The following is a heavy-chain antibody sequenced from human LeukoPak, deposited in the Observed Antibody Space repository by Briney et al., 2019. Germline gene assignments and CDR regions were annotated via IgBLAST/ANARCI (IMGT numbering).Heavy chain of an antibody. CDR3: ARDPSHDSSGYYLDY. V-gene: IGHV1-69*04. CDR1: GGTFSSYT. CDR2: IIPILGIA. J-gene: IGHJ4*02. D-gene: IGHD3-22*01. Sequence: SVKVSCKASGGTFSSYTISWVRQAPGQGLEWMGRIIPILGIANYALKFQGRVTITADKSTSTAYMELSSLRSEDTAVYYCARDPSHDSSGYYLDYWGQGTLVTVSS.